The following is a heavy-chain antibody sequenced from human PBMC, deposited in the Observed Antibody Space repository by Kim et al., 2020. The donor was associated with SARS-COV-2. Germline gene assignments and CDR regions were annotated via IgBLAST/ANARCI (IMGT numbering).Heavy chain of an antibody. J-gene: IGHJ4*02. D-gene: IGHD3-9*01. CDR2: MNPNSGNT. CDR1: GYTFTSYD. CDR3: ARGYYDILTGDY. V-gene: IGHV1-8*01. Sequence: ASVKVSCKASGYTFTSYDINWVRQATGQGLEWMGWMNPNSGNTGYAQKFQGRVTMTRNTSISTAYMELSSLRSEDTAVYYCARGYYDILTGDYWGQGTLVTVSS.